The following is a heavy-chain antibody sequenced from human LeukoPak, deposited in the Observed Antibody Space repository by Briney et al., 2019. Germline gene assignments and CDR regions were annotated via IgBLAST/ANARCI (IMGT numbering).Heavy chain of an antibody. Sequence: SGTLSLTCAVSGGSISNSNWWSWVRQPPGKGLEWIGEIYHSGSTNYNPSLKSRVTISVDKSKNQFSLKLSSVTAADTAVYYCARVRIAVDEVYFDYWGQGTLVTVSS. CDR3: ARVRIAVDEVYFDY. CDR1: GGSISNSNW. J-gene: IGHJ4*02. D-gene: IGHD6-19*01. CDR2: IYHSGST. V-gene: IGHV4-4*02.